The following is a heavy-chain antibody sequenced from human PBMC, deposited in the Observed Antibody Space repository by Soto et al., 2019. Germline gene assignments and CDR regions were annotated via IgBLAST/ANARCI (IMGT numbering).Heavy chain of an antibody. CDR1: GGSISSYY. J-gene: IGHJ3*02. Sequence: SETLSLTCTVSGGSISSYYWSWIRQPPGKGLEWIGYIYYSGSTNYNPSLKSRATISVDTSKNQFSLKLSSVTAADTAVYYCARAAGRANDAFDIWGQGTMVTVSS. D-gene: IGHD6-19*01. CDR2: IYYSGST. CDR3: ARAAGRANDAFDI. V-gene: IGHV4-59*01.